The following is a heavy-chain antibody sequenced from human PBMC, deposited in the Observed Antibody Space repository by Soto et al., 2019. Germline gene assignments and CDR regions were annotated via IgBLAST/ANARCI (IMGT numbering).Heavy chain of an antibody. Sequence: GSLRLSCAASGFTFSSYGMHWVRQAPGKGLEWVAVISYDGSNKYYADSVKGRFTISRDNSKNTLYLQMNSLRAEDTAVYYCAKVATVTNLDWFDPWGQGTLVTVSS. V-gene: IGHV3-30*18. CDR1: GFTFSSYG. CDR3: AKVATVTNLDWFDP. J-gene: IGHJ5*02. D-gene: IGHD4-4*01. CDR2: ISYDGSNK.